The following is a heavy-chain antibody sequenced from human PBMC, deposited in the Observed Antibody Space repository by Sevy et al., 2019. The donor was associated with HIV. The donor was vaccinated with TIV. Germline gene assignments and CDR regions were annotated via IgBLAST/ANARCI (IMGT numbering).Heavy chain of an antibody. D-gene: IGHD1-26*01. CDR3: ARGPSGSYHYYYYYYMDV. V-gene: IGHV5-51*01. Sequence: GESLKISCKGSGYSFTSYWIGWVRQMPGKGLEWMGIIYPGDSDTRYSPSFQGQVTISADKSISTAYLQWSSLKASDTDMYYCARGPSGSYHYYYYYYMDVWGKGTTVTVSS. J-gene: IGHJ6*03. CDR2: IYPGDSDT. CDR1: GYSFTSYW.